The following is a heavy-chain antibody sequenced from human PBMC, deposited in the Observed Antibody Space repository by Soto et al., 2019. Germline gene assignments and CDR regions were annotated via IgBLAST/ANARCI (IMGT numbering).Heavy chain of an antibody. CDR2: ISAYNGNT. CDR3: ARHGSSRFDYYYCYGMDV. CDR1: VYTFTSYY. D-gene: IGHD6-13*01. Sequence: ASANVSRKPSVYTFTSYYISWLRQAPGQGLEWMGWISAYNGNTNYAQKLQGRVTMTTDTSTSTAYMELRSLRSDDTAVYYCARHGSSRFDYYYCYGMDVWAKGTTVTVSP. J-gene: IGHJ6*04. V-gene: IGHV1-18*01.